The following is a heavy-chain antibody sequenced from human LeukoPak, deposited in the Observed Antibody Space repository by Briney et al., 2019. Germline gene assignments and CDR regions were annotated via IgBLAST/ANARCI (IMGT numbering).Heavy chain of an antibody. Sequence: PGGSLRLSCAASGFTFSSYEMNWVRQAPGKGLEWVSYISSSGSTIYYADSVKGRFTISRDNAKNSLYLQMNSLRAEDTAVYYCARETYTHLWQWLGSGPAYYYYMDVWGKGTTVTISS. V-gene: IGHV3-48*03. CDR1: GFTFSSYE. CDR2: ISSSGSTI. D-gene: IGHD6-19*01. J-gene: IGHJ6*03. CDR3: ARETYTHLWQWLGSGPAYYYYMDV.